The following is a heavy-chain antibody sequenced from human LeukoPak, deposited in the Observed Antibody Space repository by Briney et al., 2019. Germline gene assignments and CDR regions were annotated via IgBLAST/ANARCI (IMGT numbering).Heavy chain of an antibody. CDR2: INPNGGST. J-gene: IGHJ5*02. V-gene: IGHV1-46*01. Sequence: AAVKVSCKASGYTFTSYYMHWVRQAPGQGLEWMGIINPNGGSTSYAQKFQGRVTMTRDTSTSTVYMELSSLRSEDTAVYYCARGCSSTSCYLPSWFDPWGQGTLVTVSS. D-gene: IGHD2-2*01. CDR3: ARGCSSTSCYLPSWFDP. CDR1: GYTFTSYY.